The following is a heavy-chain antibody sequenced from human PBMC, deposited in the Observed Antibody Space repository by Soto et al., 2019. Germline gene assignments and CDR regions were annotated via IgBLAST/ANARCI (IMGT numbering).Heavy chain of an antibody. Sequence: QVQLQASGPGLVKPSGTLSLTCAVSGDSISNSNWWSWVRQPPGRGLEGIGEIYLSGSPNYNPSLKSRVTITVDKSRTQFSLKLSSVTAADTAVYYWARPILGGAYAFDIWGQGTMVTVSS. V-gene: IGHV4-4*02. D-gene: IGHD3-9*01. CDR2: IYLSGSP. CDR1: GDSISNSNW. CDR3: ARPILGGAYAFDI. J-gene: IGHJ3*02.